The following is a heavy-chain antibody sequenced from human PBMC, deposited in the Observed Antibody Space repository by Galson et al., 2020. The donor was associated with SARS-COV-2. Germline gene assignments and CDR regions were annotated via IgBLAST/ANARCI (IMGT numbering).Heavy chain of an antibody. CDR3: ARSAIWLSYGMDG. J-gene: IGHJ6*02. CDR1: GYTFTGYY. D-gene: IGHD5-18*01. V-gene: IGHV1-2*04. CDR2: INPNSGGT. Sequence: ASVKVSCKASGYTFTGYYMHWVRQAPGQGLEWMGWINPNSGGTNYAQKFQGWVTMTRDTSISTAYMELSRLRSDDTAVYYCARSAIWLSYGMDGWGQGTTVTVS.